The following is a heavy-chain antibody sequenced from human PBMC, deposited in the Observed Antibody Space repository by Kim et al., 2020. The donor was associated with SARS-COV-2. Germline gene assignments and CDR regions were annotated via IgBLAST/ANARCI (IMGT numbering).Heavy chain of an antibody. CDR2: ISSSSSYI. CDR1: GFTFSSYS. Sequence: GGSLRLSCAASGFTFSSYSMNWVRQAPGKGLEWFSSISSSSSYIYYADSVKGRFTISRDNAKNSLYLQMNSLRAEDMAVYYCARDRPSGSYWFDAFDIWGQGTMVTVSS. J-gene: IGHJ3*02. V-gene: IGHV3-21*01. CDR3: ARDRPSGSYWFDAFDI. D-gene: IGHD1-26*01.